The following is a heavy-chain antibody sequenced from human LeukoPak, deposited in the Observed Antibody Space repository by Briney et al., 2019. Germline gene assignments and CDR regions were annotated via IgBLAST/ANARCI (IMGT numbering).Heavy chain of an antibody. CDR2: IRYDGSNK. Sequence: GGSLRLSCAASGFTFSSYGMHWVRQAPGKGLEWVAFIRYDGSNKYYADSVKGRFTISRDNSKNTLYLQMNSLRTEDTAVYYCARGLPNYYGMDVWGQGTTVTVSS. J-gene: IGHJ6*02. CDR3: ARGLPNYYGMDV. V-gene: IGHV3-30*02. CDR1: GFTFSSYG.